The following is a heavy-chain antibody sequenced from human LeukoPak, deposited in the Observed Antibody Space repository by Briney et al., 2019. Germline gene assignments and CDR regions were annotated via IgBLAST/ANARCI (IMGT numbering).Heavy chain of an antibody. V-gene: IGHV3-23*01. J-gene: IGHJ4*02. CDR2: ISGSGGST. Sequence: GSLRLSCAASGFTFSSYAMSWVRQAPGKGLEWVSAISGSGGSTYYADSVKGRFTISRDNSKNTLYLQMNSLRAEDTAVYYCATLGGYCSGGSCYTNDYWGQGTLVTVSS. CDR3: ATLGGYCSGGSCYTNDY. D-gene: IGHD2-15*01. CDR1: GFTFSSYA.